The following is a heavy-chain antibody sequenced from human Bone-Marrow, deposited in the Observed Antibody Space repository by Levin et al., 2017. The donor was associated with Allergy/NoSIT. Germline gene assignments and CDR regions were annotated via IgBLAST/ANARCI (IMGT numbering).Heavy chain of an antibody. D-gene: IGHD5-12*01. CDR2: IYDSGDT. CDR3: ARGNIVATRHYYDYYMDV. Sequence: SQTLSLTCTVSGGSVSIGSHYWTWIRQPAGKRLEYIGRIYDSGDTDYSPSLKSRVTISVDTSKNQFSLELSSVTAADTAVYYCARGNIVATRHYYDYYMDVWGKGTTVTVSS. V-gene: IGHV4-61*02. J-gene: IGHJ6*03. CDR1: GGSVSIGSHY.